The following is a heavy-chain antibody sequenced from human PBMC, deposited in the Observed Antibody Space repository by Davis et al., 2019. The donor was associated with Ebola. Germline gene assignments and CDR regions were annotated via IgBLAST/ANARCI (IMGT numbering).Heavy chain of an antibody. CDR2: INPNSGGT. V-gene: IGHV1-2*06. D-gene: IGHD3-22*01. J-gene: IGHJ3*02. CDR3: ARGPLYYYDSSGNAFDI. Sequence: ASVKVSCKASGYTFTGYYMHWVRQAPGQGLEWMGRINPNSGGTNYAQKFQCRVTMTRDTSISTAYMELSRLRSDDTAVYYCARGPLYYYDSSGNAFDIWGQGTMVTVSS. CDR1: GYTFTGYY.